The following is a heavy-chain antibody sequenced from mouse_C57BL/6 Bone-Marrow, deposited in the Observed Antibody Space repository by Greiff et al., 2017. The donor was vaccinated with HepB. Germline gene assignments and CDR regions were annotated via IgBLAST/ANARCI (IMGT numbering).Heavy chain of an antibody. CDR2: IYPRSGNT. CDR1: GYTFTSYG. V-gene: IGHV1-81*01. J-gene: IGHJ3*01. D-gene: IGHD1-1*01. CDR3: ARWDGSAWFAY. Sequence: VQLQQSGAELARPGASVKLSCKASGYTFTSYGISWVKQRTGQGLEWIGEIYPRSGNTYYNEKFKGKATLTADKSSSTAYMELRSLTSEDSAVYFCARWDGSAWFAYWGQGTLVTVSA.